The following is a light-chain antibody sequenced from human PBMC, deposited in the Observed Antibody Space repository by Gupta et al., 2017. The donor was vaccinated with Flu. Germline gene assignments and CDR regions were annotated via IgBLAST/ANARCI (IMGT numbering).Light chain of an antibody. CDR3: QVWDSSSDHVV. CDR2: DDS. V-gene: IGLV3-21*02. Sequence: SYVLTTPPSVSVAPGQTARITCGGNNIGSKSVPWYQQKPGPAPVLLVYDDSDQRSGMPERCSGSNSWNTATLTTSRVEDGDEADYYCQVWDSSSDHVVFGGGTKLTVL. J-gene: IGLJ2*01. CDR1: NIGSKS.